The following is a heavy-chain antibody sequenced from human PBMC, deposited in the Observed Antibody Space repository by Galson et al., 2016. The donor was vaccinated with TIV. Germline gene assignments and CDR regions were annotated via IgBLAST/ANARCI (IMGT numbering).Heavy chain of an antibody. CDR1: GFTFSTYW. CDR2: INTDGSTT. J-gene: IGHJ4*02. CDR3: SRPSHYYDISSCYPLDF. Sequence: FLRLPCAASGFTFSTYWMHWVRQAPGKGLVWVSRINTDGSTTNYEDSVKGRFTISRDNPNNTLYLQMNGLSAEDTAVYYCSRPSHYYDISSCYPLDFWGQGTLVTVSS. V-gene: IGHV3-74*01. D-gene: IGHD3-22*01.